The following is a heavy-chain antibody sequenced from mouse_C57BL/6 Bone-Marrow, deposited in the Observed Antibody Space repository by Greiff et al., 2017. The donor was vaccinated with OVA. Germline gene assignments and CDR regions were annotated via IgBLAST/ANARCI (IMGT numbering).Heavy chain of an antibody. Sequence: EVKLVESGGDLVKPGGSLKLSCAASGFTFSSYGMSWVRQTPDKRLEWVATISSGGSYTYYPDSVKGRFTISRDNAKNTLYLQMSSLKSEDTAMYYCARGGSYYSNWFAYWGQGTLVTVSA. J-gene: IGHJ3*01. D-gene: IGHD2-5*01. CDR1: GFTFSSYG. CDR2: ISSGGSYT. CDR3: ARGGSYYSNWFAY. V-gene: IGHV5-6*01.